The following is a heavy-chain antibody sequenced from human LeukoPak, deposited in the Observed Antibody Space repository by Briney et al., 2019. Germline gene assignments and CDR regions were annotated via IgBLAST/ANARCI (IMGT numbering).Heavy chain of an antibody. CDR1: GGSISSGTYY. CDR3: ARVADYGGNGGYYYYYYYMDV. Sequence: SETLSLTCTVSGGSISSGTYYRSWIRQPAGKGLEWIGRIYTSGSTNYNPSLKSRVTISVDTSKNQFSLKLSSVTAADTAVYYCARVADYGGNGGYYYYYYYMDVWGKGTTVTVSS. J-gene: IGHJ6*03. CDR2: IYTSGST. D-gene: IGHD4-23*01. V-gene: IGHV4-61*02.